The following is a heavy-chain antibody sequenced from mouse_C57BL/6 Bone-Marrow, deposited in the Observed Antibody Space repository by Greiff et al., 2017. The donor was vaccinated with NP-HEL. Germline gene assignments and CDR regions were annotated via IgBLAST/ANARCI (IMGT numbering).Heavy chain of an antibody. Sequence: EVKLEESGGGLVKPGGSLKLSCAASGFTFSSYAMSWVRQTPEKRLEWVATISDGGSYTYYPDNVKGRFTISRDNAKNNLYLQMSHLKSEDTAMYYCANYGSSPFAYWGQGTLVTVSA. CDR3: ANYGSSPFAY. J-gene: IGHJ3*01. CDR2: ISDGGSYT. D-gene: IGHD1-1*01. CDR1: GFTFSSYA. V-gene: IGHV5-4*03.